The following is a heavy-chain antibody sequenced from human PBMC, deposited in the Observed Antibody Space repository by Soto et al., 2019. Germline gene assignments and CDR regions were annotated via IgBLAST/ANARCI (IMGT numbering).Heavy chain of an antibody. CDR2: IKQDGSEK. Sequence: EVQLVESGGGLVQPGGSLRLSCAASGFTFSSYWMSWVRQAPGKGLEWVAKIKQDGSEKYYMDPVQCRFTIARDNAKKSLYLQMNRLRAEDTSVYYCAREHITGLLWFGVDYWGQGTLVTVSS. V-gene: IGHV3-7*01. J-gene: IGHJ4*02. D-gene: IGHD3-10*01. CDR1: GFTFSSYW. CDR3: AREHITGLLWFGVDY.